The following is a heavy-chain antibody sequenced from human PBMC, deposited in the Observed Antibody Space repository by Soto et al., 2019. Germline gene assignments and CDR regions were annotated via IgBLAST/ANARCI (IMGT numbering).Heavy chain of an antibody. D-gene: IGHD3-22*01. CDR2: INHSGST. V-gene: IGHV4-34*01. J-gene: IGHJ6*02. CDR1: GGSFSGYY. CDR3: ARGRPWESITMLVVAYYGMDV. Sequence: SETLSLTCAAYGGSFSGYYWSWIRQPPGKGLEWIGEINHSGSTNYNPSLKSRVTISVDTSKNQFSLRLSSVTAADTAVYYCARGRPWESITMLVVAYYGMDVWGQGTTVTVSS.